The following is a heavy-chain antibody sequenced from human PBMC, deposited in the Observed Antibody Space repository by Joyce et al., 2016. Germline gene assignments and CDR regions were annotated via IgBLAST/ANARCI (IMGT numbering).Heavy chain of an antibody. CDR3: ARGSYGVFDY. Sequence: EVQLVESGGDLVKPGGSLRLSCAASGFTFNNYSMNWVRQAPGKGLEWVSSISPNSAAIHDADSVRGRFTTSRDNAKSALYLQMDSLRADDTATYYCARGSYGVFDYWGQGTLVPVSS. J-gene: IGHJ4*02. CDR2: ISPNSAAI. V-gene: IGHV3-21*06. D-gene: IGHD1-26*01. CDR1: GFTFNNYS.